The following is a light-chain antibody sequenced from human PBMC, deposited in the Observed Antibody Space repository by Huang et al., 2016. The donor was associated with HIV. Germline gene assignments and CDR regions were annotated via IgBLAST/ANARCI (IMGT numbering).Light chain of an antibody. Sequence: EIMLTQSPATLSVSPGERATLSCRASQSISTNLAWYQQKPGLAPRLLIYSASTRATGIPARFSGSGSGTEFTLTISSLQSEDFAVYYCHQGETFGQGTKLEIK. V-gene: IGKV3-15*01. J-gene: IGKJ2*01. CDR3: HQGET. CDR2: SAS. CDR1: QSISTN.